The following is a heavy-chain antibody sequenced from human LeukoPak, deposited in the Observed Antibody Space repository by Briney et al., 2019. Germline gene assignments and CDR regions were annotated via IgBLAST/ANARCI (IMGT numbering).Heavy chain of an antibody. V-gene: IGHV3-74*01. J-gene: IGHJ4*02. CDR1: GFTFSSYW. D-gene: IGHD5-24*01. CDR3: ARGDGDLLGFPEDYFDY. CDR2: INSDGSST. Sequence: GGSLRLSCAASGFTFSSYWMHWVRQAPRKGLVWVSRINSDGSSTNYADSVKGRFTISRDNAKNTLYLQMNSLRAEDTAVYYCARGDGDLLGFPEDYFDYWGQGTLVTVSS.